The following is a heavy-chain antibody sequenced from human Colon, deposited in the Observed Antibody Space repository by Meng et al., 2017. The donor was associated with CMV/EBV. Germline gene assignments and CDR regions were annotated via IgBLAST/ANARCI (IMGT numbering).Heavy chain of an antibody. Sequence: GESLEISCATSGFTFSSYSMNWVRQAPGKGLGWVSSISGGGGSIWYADSMKGRFTVSRNNAKNSQYLQLNSLRAEDTAVYYCARGRNTYYGMDVWGQGTTVTVSS. J-gene: IGHJ6*02. CDR1: GFTFSSYS. V-gene: IGHV3-21*01. CDR3: ARGRNTYYGMDV. CDR2: ISGGGGSI.